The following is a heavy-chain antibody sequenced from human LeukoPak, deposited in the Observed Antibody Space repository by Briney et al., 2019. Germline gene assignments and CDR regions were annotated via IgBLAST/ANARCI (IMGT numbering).Heavy chain of an antibody. CDR3: ARYVDTAMGDWFDP. D-gene: IGHD5-18*01. V-gene: IGHV3-23*01. CDR2: ISGTGSVT. CDR1: GFTFSNYA. J-gene: IGHJ5*02. Sequence: GGSLRLSCAASGFTFSNYAISWVRQAPGKGLEWIATISGTGSVTSYANSAKGRFTISRDNSKNTVSLRRSSLRVEDTAVYYCARYVDTAMGDWFDPWGQGTLVTVSS.